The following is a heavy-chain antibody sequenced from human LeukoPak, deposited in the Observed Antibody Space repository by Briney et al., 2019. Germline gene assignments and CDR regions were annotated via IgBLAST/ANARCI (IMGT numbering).Heavy chain of an antibody. CDR3: ARVPHEPPYYYYGMDV. J-gene: IGHJ6*02. V-gene: IGHV4-59*01. CDR1: GGSISSYY. CDR2: IYYSGST. Sequence: PSETLSLTCTVSGGSISSYYWSWIRQPPGKGLEWIGYIYYSGSTNYNPSLKSRVTISVDTSKNQFSLKLSSVTAADTAVYYCARVPHEPPYYYYGMDVWGQGTTVTVSS.